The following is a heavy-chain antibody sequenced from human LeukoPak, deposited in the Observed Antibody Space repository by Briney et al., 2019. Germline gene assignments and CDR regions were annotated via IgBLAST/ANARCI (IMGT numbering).Heavy chain of an antibody. CDR3: AKGGRDGYNFDY. Sequence: GGSLRLSCAASGFTFSSYAMSWVRQAPGKGLEWVSAISGSGGSTYYAASVKGRFTISRDNSKNTLYLQMNSLRAEDTAVYYCAKGGRDGYNFDYWGQGTLVTVSS. CDR2: ISGSGGST. CDR1: GFTFSSYA. J-gene: IGHJ4*02. V-gene: IGHV3-23*01. D-gene: IGHD5-24*01.